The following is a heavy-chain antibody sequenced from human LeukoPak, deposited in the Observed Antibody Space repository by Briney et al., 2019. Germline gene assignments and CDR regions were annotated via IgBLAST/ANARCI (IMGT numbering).Heavy chain of an antibody. D-gene: IGHD2-21*02. CDR2: IILIFGTA. J-gene: IGHJ4*02. CDR3: ATKGAYCGGDCYSMDY. V-gene: IGHV1-69*01. CDR1: GGTFSSYA. Sequence: SVKVSCKASGGTFSSYAISWVRQAPGQWLELMGGIILIFGTANYAQKFQGRVTITADESTSTAYMELSSLRSEDTAVYYCATKGAYCGGDCYSMDYWGQGTLVTVSS.